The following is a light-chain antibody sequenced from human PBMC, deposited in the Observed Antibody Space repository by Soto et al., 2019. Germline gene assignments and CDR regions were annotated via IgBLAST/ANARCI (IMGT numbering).Light chain of an antibody. CDR1: QSVLYTPNAKNY. CDR3: QQYYSTPWT. Sequence: DIVMTQSPEYLAGSLGERATINCKSSQSVLYTPNAKNYLAWYQQKPGQPPKLLIYWASTRESGVPDRFSGSGSGTDFTLTITSLQAEDVAVYYCQQYYSTPWTFGQGTKVDIK. V-gene: IGKV4-1*01. J-gene: IGKJ1*01. CDR2: WAS.